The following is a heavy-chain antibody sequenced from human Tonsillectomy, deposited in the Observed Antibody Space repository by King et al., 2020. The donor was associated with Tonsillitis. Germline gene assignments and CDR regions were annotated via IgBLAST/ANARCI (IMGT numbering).Heavy chain of an antibody. V-gene: IGHV3-21*01. D-gene: IGHD5-18*01. CDR3: ARGGDKTKLWLLRRHWFDP. CDR1: GFTFDSYS. Sequence: VQLVESGGGLVKPGGSLRLSCAASGFTFDSYSMNWVRQAPGKGLEWVSSITSDSTYIYYADSVKGRFTISRDNAKNSLYLQMNNLRAEDTAVYYCARGGDKTKLWLLRRHWFDPWGQGTLLTVSS. J-gene: IGHJ5*02. CDR2: ITSDSTYI.